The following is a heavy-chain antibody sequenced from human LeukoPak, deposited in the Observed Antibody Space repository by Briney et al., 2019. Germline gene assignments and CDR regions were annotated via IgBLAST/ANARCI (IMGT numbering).Heavy chain of an antibody. CDR2: IYYSGST. D-gene: IGHD2-8*01. CDR3: ARGVLDYYYGMDV. Sequence: PSGTLSLTCTVSGGSISSGDYYWSWIRQPPGKGLEWIGYIYYSGSTYYNPSLKSRVTISVDTSKNQFSLKLSSVTAADTAVYYCARGVLDYYYGMDVWGQGTTVTVSS. CDR1: GGSISSGDYY. J-gene: IGHJ6*02. V-gene: IGHV4-30-4*01.